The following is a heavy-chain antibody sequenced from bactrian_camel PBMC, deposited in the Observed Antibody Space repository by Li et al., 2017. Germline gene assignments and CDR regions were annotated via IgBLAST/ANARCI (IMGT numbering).Heavy chain of an antibody. CDR1: GYIFSRTNKRH. CDR2: FDSAGRV. CDR3: ASSRPIFGPSSRATMQPADYAF. V-gene: IGHV3S53*01. D-gene: IGHD4*01. Sequence: HVQLVESGGGSVQVGGSLTLSCAASGYIFSRTNKRHMAWFRQAPGKEREGVATFDSAGRVTYADSVKGRFTISKDDAKNTLDLQMNSLSLDDTAMYFCASSRPIFGPSSRATMQPADYAFWGQGTQVTVS. J-gene: IGHJ4*01.